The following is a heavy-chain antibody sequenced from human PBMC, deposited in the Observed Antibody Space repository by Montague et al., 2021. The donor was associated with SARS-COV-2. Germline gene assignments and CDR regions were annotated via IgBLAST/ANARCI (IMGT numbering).Heavy chain of an antibody. CDR3: GRGVVAATPVVDY. V-gene: IGHV4-4*07. CDR2: IYASGGT. D-gene: IGHD2-15*01. CDR1: GDSISSFY. Sequence: SETPSLTCTVSGDSISSFYWNWIRQPSGKGLEWIGRIYASGGTNXNPSLKSRVTMSVDTSKNQFSLKLDSVTAADTAVYYCGRGVVAATPVVDYWGRGTLVTVSS. J-gene: IGHJ4*02.